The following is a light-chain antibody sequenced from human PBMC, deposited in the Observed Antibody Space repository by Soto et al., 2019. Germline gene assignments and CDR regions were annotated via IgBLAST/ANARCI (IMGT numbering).Light chain of an antibody. Sequence: EIVLTQSPGTLSLSPGERATLSCRASQSVSSSYLAWYQQKPGQAPRLLIYDASTRATGIPDRFGGSGSGTDFTLTISRLEPEDFAMYFCQQYVSSPQTFGQGAKVDIK. CDR2: DAS. CDR1: QSVSSSY. CDR3: QQYVSSPQT. V-gene: IGKV3-20*01. J-gene: IGKJ1*01.